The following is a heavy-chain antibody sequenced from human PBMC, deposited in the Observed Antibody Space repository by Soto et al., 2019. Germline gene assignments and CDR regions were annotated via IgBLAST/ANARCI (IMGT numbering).Heavy chain of an antibody. CDR2: IYYSGST. J-gene: IGHJ6*04. V-gene: IGHV4-61*01. Sequence: PSETLSLTCTVSGGSVSSGSYYWSWIRQPPGKGLEWIGYIYYSGSTNYNPSLKSRVTISVDTSKNQFSLKLSSVTAADTAVYYCARDSPIGGMDVWGKGTTVTVSS. CDR1: GGSVSSGSYY. CDR3: ARDSPIGGMDV.